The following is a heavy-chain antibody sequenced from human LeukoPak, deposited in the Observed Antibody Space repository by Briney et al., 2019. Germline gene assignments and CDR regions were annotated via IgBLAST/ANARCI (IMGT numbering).Heavy chain of an antibody. V-gene: IGHV3-74*03. CDR2: IKSDGRST. CDR1: GFTFRSYW. Sequence: PGGSLRLSCAASGFTFRSYWMHWVRQAPGKGLVWFSLIKSDGRSTMYADSVKGRFTISRDNAKNTLYLQMNSLRAEDTAVYYCAGDRAYGIDVWGQGTTVTVSS. CDR3: AGDRAYGIDV. D-gene: IGHD1-26*01. J-gene: IGHJ6*02.